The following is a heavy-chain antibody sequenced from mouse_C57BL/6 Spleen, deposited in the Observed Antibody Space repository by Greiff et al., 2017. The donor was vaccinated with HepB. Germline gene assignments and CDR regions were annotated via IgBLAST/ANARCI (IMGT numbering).Heavy chain of an antibody. V-gene: IGHV1-55*01. Sequence: VQLQQPGAELVKPGASVKMSCKASGYTFTSYWITWVKQRPGQGLEWIGDIYPGSGSTNYNEKFKSKATLTVDTSSSTAYMQLSSLTSEDTAFYYISLVVPRFAYWGQGTLVTVSS. CDR3: SLVVPRFAY. CDR2: IYPGSGST. J-gene: IGHJ3*01. CDR1: GYTFTSYW. D-gene: IGHD2-13*01.